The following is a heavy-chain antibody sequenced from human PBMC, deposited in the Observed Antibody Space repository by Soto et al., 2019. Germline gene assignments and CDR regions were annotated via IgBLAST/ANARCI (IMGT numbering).Heavy chain of an antibody. CDR2: FDPEDGET. CDR3: ATTRNYGSGSYRYFDY. Sequence: GASVKVSCKVSGYTLTELSMHWVRQAPGKGLEWMGGFDPEDGETIYAQKFQGRVTMTEDTSTDTAYMELSSLRSEDTAVYYCATTRNYGSGSYRYFDYWGQGTLVTVSS. D-gene: IGHD3-10*01. V-gene: IGHV1-24*01. J-gene: IGHJ4*02. CDR1: GYTLTELS.